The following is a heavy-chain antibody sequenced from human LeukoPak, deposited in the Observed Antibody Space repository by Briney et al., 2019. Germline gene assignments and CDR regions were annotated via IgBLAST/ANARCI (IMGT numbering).Heavy chain of an antibody. CDR1: GYTFTSYA. CDR3: ARDDYDSSGDALDI. D-gene: IGHD3-22*01. J-gene: IGHJ3*02. Sequence: GASVKVSCKASGYTFTSYAMDWVRQAPGQGLEWMGWINTNTGNPTYAQGFTGRFVFSLDTSVSTAYLQISSLKAEDTAVYYCARDDYDSSGDALDIWGQGTMVTVSS. CDR2: INTNTGNP. V-gene: IGHV7-4-1*02.